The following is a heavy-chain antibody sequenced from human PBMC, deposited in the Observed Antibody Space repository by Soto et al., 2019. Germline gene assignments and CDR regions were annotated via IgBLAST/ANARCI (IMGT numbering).Heavy chain of an antibody. V-gene: IGHV3-64*01. CDR2: INSNGGST. J-gene: IGHJ4*02. Sequence: EVQLVESGGGLVQPGGSLRLSCAASGFTFSSYAMHWVRQAPGKGLEYVSAINSNGGSTNYANSVKGRFTISRDNCKNTLYLQMGRLRAEDMALYYCARRDGDNFDYWGQGALVTVSS. CDR3: ARRDGDNFDY. CDR1: GFTFSSYA.